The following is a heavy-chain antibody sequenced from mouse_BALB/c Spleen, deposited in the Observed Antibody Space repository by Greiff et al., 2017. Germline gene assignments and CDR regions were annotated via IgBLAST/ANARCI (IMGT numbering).Heavy chain of an antibody. CDR2: IWAGGST. Sequence: VQLVESGPGLVAPSQSLSITCTVSGFSLTSYGVHWVRQPPGKGLEWLGVIWAGGSTNYNSALMSRLSISKDNSKSQVFLKMNSLQTDDTAMYYCARAGGIWYFDVWGAGTTVTVSS. V-gene: IGHV2-9*02. CDR3: ARAGGIWYFDV. CDR1: GFSLTSYG. J-gene: IGHJ1*01.